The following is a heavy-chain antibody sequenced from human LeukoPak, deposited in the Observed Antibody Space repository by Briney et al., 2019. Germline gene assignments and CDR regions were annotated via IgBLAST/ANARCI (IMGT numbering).Heavy chain of an antibody. CDR1: GFTFSSYA. D-gene: IGHD1-26*01. CDR2: ISGSGGST. Sequence: PGGSLRLSCAASGFTFSSYAMSWVRQAPGKGLEWVSAISGSGGSTYYADPVKGRFTISRDNSKNTLYLQMNSLRAEDTAVYYCAKGMEWELLIAFDYWGQGTLVTVSS. J-gene: IGHJ4*02. V-gene: IGHV3-23*01. CDR3: AKGMEWELLIAFDY.